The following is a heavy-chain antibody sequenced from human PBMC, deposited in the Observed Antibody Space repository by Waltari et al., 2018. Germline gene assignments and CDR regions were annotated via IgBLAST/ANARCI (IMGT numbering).Heavy chain of an antibody. D-gene: IGHD3-22*01. Sequence: EVQLLEYGGGLGQRGGSLRLSWAASGFTSSSYAKRWVRPAPGKGLEWVSAIVCSGGSTYYADSVKGRFTISRDNSKNTLYLQMNSLRAEDTAVYYCAKENTYYYDSSGTPIDYWGQGTLVTVSS. V-gene: IGHV3-23*01. CDR3: AKENTYYYDSSGTPIDY. J-gene: IGHJ4*02. CDR1: GFTSSSYA. CDR2: IVCSGGST.